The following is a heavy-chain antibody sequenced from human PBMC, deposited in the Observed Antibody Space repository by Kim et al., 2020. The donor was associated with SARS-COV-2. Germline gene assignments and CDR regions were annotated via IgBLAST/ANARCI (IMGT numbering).Heavy chain of an antibody. CDR3: ARGGGGWYGGPVSS. CDR1: GGSISSYY. J-gene: IGHJ4*02. D-gene: IGHD6-19*01. Sequence: SETLSLTCTVSGGSISSYYWSWIRQPPGKGLEWIGYIYYSGSTNYNPSLKSRVTISVDTSKNQFSLKLSSVTAADTAVYYCARGGGGWYGGPVSSWGQGTLVSVSS. V-gene: IGHV4-59*01. CDR2: IYYSGST.